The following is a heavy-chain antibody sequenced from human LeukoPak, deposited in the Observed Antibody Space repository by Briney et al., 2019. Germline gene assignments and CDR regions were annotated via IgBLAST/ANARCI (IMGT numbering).Heavy chain of an antibody. Sequence: GGSLRLSCAASGFTFSSYGMHWVRQAPGEGLEWVAVISYDGSNKYYADSVKGRFTISRDNSKNTLFLQMNSLRAEDRAVYYCAKDSLRTVPKASFDSWGQGTLVTVSS. D-gene: IGHD2-2*01. V-gene: IGHV3-30*18. J-gene: IGHJ4*02. CDR1: GFTFSSYG. CDR3: AKDSLRTVPKASFDS. CDR2: ISYDGSNK.